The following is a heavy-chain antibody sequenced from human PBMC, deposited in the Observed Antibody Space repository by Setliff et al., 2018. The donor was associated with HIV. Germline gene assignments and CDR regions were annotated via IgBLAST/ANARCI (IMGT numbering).Heavy chain of an antibody. CDR3: ASLTTDRFLEWLFVY. V-gene: IGHV4-38-2*01. D-gene: IGHD3-3*01. CDR1: FSSLLLFYY. CDR2: IYHSGTT. J-gene: IGHJ4*02. Sequence: LSLPFSFSFSSLLLFYYWGWIRQTPGKGLEWIGSIYHSGTTYYNPSLKTRVTISVDTSKNQFSLKLSSVTAADTAVYYCASLTTDRFLEWLFVYWGQGTLVTVSS.